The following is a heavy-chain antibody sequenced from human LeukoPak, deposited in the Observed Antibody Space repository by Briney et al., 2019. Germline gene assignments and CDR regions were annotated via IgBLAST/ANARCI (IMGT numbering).Heavy chain of an antibody. V-gene: IGHV4-30-2*01. Sequence: SETLSLTCAVSGGSISSGGYSWSWIRQPPGKGPEWIGYIYHSGSTYYNPSLKSRVTISVDRSKNQFSLKLSSVTAADTAVYYCARGQQLAPFDPWGQGTLVTVSS. J-gene: IGHJ5*02. CDR1: GGSISSGGYS. D-gene: IGHD6-13*01. CDR3: ARGQQLAPFDP. CDR2: IYHSGST.